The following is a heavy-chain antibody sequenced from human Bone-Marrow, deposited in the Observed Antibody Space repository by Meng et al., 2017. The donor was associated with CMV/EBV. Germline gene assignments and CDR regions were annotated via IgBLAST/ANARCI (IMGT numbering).Heavy chain of an antibody. CDR1: GFTFSSYA. J-gene: IGHJ4*02. V-gene: IGHV3-30-3*01. Sequence: GESLKISCAASGFTFSSYAMHWVRQAPGKGLEWVAVISYDGSNKYYADSVKGRFTISRDNSKNTLYLQMNSLRAEDTAVYYCARRWQSRSYFDYWGQGALVTVSS. CDR2: ISYDGSNK. CDR3: ARRWQSRSYFDY. D-gene: IGHD2-15*01.